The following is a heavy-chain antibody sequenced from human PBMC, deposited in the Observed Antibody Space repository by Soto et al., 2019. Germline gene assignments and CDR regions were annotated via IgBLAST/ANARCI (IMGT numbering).Heavy chain of an antibody. Sequence: QSGGSLRLSCAASGFTFSSYAMHWVRQAPGKGLEWVAVISYDGSNKYYADSVKGRFTISRDNSKNTLYLQMNSLRAEDTAVYYCARGFYGSGIGYYYYGMDVWGQGTTVTVSS. D-gene: IGHD3-10*01. CDR1: GFTFSSYA. CDR2: ISYDGSNK. J-gene: IGHJ6*02. V-gene: IGHV3-30-3*01. CDR3: ARGFYGSGIGYYYYGMDV.